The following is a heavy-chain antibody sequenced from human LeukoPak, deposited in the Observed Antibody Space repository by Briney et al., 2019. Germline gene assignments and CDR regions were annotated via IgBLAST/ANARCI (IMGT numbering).Heavy chain of an antibody. CDR2: ISSSSSYI. CDR3: TRDENNWNSGKS. CDR1: GFMFSIYS. Sequence: PGGSLRLSCATSGFMFSIYSMNWVRQAPGKGLEWVSSISSSSSYIYYADSVKGRFTISRDNAKNSLYLQVNSLRVEDTAVYYCTRDENNWNSGKSWGQGTMVTVSS. J-gene: IGHJ3*01. V-gene: IGHV3-21*06. D-gene: IGHD1-7*01.